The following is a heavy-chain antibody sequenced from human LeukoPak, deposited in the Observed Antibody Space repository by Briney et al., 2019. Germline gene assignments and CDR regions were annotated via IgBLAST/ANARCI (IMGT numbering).Heavy chain of an antibody. Sequence: GGSLRLSCAASGFTFSSYWMSWVRQAPGKGLEWVANTKQDGSEKYYVDSVKGRFTISRDNAKNSLYLQMNSLRAEDTAVYYCARLLRYFDWDDAFDIWGQGTMVTVSS. CDR2: TKQDGSEK. CDR1: GFTFSSYW. D-gene: IGHD3-9*01. J-gene: IGHJ3*02. V-gene: IGHV3-7*01. CDR3: ARLLRYFDWDDAFDI.